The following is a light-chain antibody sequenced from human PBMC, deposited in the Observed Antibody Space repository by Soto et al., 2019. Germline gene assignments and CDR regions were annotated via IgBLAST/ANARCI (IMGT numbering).Light chain of an antibody. CDR1: SSDVGGYNY. CDR2: DVS. J-gene: IGLJ2*01. V-gene: IGLV2-14*03. CDR3: SSYTSSSTVV. Sequence: QSALTQPASVSGSPGQSIAISCTGTSSDVGGYNYVSWYQQHPGKAPKLIIYDVSNRPSGVSSRLSGSKSGNTASLTISGLQAEDEADYYCSSYTSSSTVVFGGGTKVTVL.